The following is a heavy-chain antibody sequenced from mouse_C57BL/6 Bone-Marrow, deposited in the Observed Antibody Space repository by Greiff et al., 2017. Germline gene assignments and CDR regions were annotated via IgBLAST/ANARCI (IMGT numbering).Heavy chain of an antibody. CDR2: IDPSDSYT. J-gene: IGHJ4*01. Sequence: QVQLQQPGAELVRPGTSVKLSCKASGYTFTSYWMHWVKQRPGQGLEWIGVIDPSDSYTNYNQKFKGKATLTVDTSSSTAYMQLSSLTYEDSAVYYCAREELYYGNFYAMDYWGQGTSVTVSS. CDR3: AREELYYGNFYAMDY. D-gene: IGHD2-1*01. V-gene: IGHV1-59*01. CDR1: GYTFTSYW.